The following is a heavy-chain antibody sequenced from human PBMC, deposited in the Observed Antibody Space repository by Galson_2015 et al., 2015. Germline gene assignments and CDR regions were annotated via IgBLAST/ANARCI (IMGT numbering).Heavy chain of an antibody. V-gene: IGHV3-74*01. CDR3: ARPLQPSGG. CDR1: GFAFSRYW. CDR2: INSDGSST. D-gene: IGHD4-11*01. Sequence: SLRLSCAASGFAFSRYWMHWVRQAPGKGLVWVSHINSDGSSTSYADSVKGRFTISRDNAKNTLYLQMNSLRAEDTAVYYCARPLQPSGGWGQGTLVTVSS. J-gene: IGHJ4*02.